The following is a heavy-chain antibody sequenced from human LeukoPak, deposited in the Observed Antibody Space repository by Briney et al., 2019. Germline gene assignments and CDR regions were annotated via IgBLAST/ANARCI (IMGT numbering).Heavy chain of an antibody. Sequence: GGSLRLSCTASGFTFGDYAMSWVRQAPGKGLEWVGYIRSKAHGGTTEYAASVKGRFTISRDDSKSIAYLQMNTLKTEDTAVYYCTTSLGYCSSTSCFDFDYWGQGTLVTVSS. CDR3: TTSLGYCSSTSCFDFDY. CDR2: IRSKAHGGTT. CDR1: GFTFGDYA. J-gene: IGHJ4*02. D-gene: IGHD2-2*01. V-gene: IGHV3-49*04.